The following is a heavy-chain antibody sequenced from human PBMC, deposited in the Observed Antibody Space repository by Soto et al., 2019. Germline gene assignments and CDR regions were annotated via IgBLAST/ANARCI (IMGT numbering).Heavy chain of an antibody. V-gene: IGHV3-15*07. Sequence: GGSLRLSCAASGFTFSNAWMNWVRQAPGKGLEWVGRIKSKTDGGTTDYAAPVKGRFTISRDDSKNTLYLQMNSLKTEDTAVYYCTTDSGSYYGGAFDIWGQGTMVTVSS. J-gene: IGHJ3*02. CDR3: TTDSGSYYGGAFDI. CDR2: IKSKTDGGTT. CDR1: GFTFSNAW. D-gene: IGHD1-26*01.